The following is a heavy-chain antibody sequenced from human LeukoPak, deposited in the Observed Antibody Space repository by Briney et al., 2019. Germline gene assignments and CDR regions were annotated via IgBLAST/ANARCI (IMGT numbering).Heavy chain of an antibody. CDR1: GYTFTGYY. CDR2: INPNIGGT. Sequence: ASVKLSCSASGYTFTGYYMHWVRHAPGQGLEWMGWINPNIGGTNYAQKLQGRVTMTRDTSISTAYMELSRLRSDDTAVYYCASEEQWLVPMVYFQHWGQGTLVTVSS. J-gene: IGHJ1*01. V-gene: IGHV1-2*02. CDR3: ASEEQWLVPMVYFQH. D-gene: IGHD6-19*01.